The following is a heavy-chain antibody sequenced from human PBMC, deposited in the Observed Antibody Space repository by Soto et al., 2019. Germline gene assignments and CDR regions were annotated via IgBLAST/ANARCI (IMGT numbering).Heavy chain of an antibody. D-gene: IGHD2-21*01. Sequence: GGSLRLSCAASGFTFSSYGMHWVRQAPGKGLEWVAVISYDGSNKYYADSVKGRFTISRDNSKNTLYLQMNSLRAEDTAVYYCATSPPSFPPRVMYMDVWGKGTTVTVSS. V-gene: IGHV3-30*03. CDR3: ATSPPSFPPRVMYMDV. CDR2: ISYDGSNK. CDR1: GFTFSSYG. J-gene: IGHJ6*03.